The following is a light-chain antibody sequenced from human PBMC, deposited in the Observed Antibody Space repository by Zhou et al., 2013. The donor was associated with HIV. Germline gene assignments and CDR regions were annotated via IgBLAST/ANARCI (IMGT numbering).Light chain of an antibody. J-gene: IGKJ5*01. CDR2: LGS. CDR3: MQALQTPIT. Sequence: DIVMTQSPLSLPVTPGEPASISCRSSQSLLHSNGYNYLDWYLQKPGQSPQLLIYLGSNRASGVPDRFSGSGSGTDFTLKISRVKTEDVGVYFCMQALQTPITFGQGT. CDR1: QSLLHSNGYNY. V-gene: IGKV2-28*01.